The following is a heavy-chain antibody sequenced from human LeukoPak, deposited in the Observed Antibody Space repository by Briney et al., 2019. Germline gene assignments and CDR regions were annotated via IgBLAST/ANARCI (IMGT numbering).Heavy chain of an antibody. CDR3: ARDYERIIMVRGVPLSPQTVFDP. CDR1: GHTFTGYY. J-gene: IGHJ5*02. D-gene: IGHD3-10*01. V-gene: IGHV1-2*02. Sequence: ASVKVSCKASGHTFTGYYMHWVRRAPGEGLEWMGWINPNTGGTNYAQKFQGRVTMTRDTSISTAYMELSRLRSDDTAVYYCARDYERIIMVRGVPLSPQTVFDPWGQGTLVTVSS. CDR2: INPNTGGT.